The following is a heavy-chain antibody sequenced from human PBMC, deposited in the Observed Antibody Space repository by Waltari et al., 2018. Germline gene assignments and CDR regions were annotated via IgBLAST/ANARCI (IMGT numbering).Heavy chain of an antibody. V-gene: IGHV3-7*01. CDR2: TNQDGSEK. CDR3: VRYSDY. J-gene: IGHJ4*02. CDR1: GFTFRNYW. D-gene: IGHD2-21*01. Sequence: EVKLVESGGGLVEPGGSLRLFCAAAGFTFRNYWLNGVRQAPGKGLEWVATTNQDGSEKSYLDAVKGRFTIARDNAKNSLYLQMDSLRVEDTAVYYCVRYSDYWGQGTLVTVSS.